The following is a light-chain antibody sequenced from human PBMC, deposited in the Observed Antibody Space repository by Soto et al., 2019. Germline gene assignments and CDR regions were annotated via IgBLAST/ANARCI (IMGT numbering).Light chain of an antibody. V-gene: IGKV3-20*01. CDR3: QQYITWPYT. CDR2: GAS. CDR1: QSVSSSY. Sequence: EIVLTQSPGTLSLSPGERATLSCRASQSVSSSYLAWYQQKPGQAPRLLIYGASSRATGIPDRFSGSGSGTEFTLTISSLQSEDFALYFCQQYITWPYTFGQGTKVDIK. J-gene: IGKJ1*01.